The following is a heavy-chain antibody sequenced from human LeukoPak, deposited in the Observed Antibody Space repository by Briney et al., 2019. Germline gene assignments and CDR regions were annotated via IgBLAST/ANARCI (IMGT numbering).Heavy chain of an antibody. D-gene: IGHD4-17*01. CDR1: GFTFSNAW. CDR3: TTDSSNVYGDLYYFDY. Sequence: KPGGSLRLSCAASGFTFSNAWMSWVRQAPGKGLEWVGRIKSKTDGGTTDYAAPVKGRFTISRDDSKNTLYLQMNSLKTEDTAVYYCTTDSSNVYGDLYYFDYWGQGTLVTVSS. V-gene: IGHV3-15*01. J-gene: IGHJ4*02. CDR2: IKSKTDGGTT.